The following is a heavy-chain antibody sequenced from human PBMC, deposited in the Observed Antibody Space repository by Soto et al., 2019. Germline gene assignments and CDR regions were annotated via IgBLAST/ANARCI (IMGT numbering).Heavy chain of an antibody. J-gene: IGHJ6*02. CDR2: IDPSDSYT. Sequence: GESLKISCKGSGYSFTSYWISWVRQMPGKGLEWMGRIDPSDSYTNYSPSFQGHVTISADKSISTAYLQWSSLKASDTAMYYCARWVFYCSGQRRAPYNGMDVWGQGPTVTVSS. V-gene: IGHV5-10-1*01. CDR1: GYSFTSYW. D-gene: IGHD2-15*01. CDR3: ARWVFYCSGQRRAPYNGMDV.